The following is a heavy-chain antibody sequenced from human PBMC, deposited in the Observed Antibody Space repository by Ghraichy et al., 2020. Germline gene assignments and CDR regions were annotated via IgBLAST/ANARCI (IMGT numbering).Heavy chain of an antibody. CDR3: VRSSSSWYHDY. CDR2: MFYSGKT. CDR1: GGSIRSTSSY. D-gene: IGHD6-13*01. Sequence: TLSLTCNVSGGSIRSTSSYWGWIRQPPGKGLEWIGNMFYSGKTYYSPSLESRVTMSVDTSKNQLSLKLTSVTAADTAVYFCVRSSSSWYHDYWGQGTLVSVSS. J-gene: IGHJ4*02. V-gene: IGHV4-39*01.